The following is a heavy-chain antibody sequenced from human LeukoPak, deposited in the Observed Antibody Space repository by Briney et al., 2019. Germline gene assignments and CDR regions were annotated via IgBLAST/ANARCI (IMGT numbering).Heavy chain of an antibody. CDR2: ISGSGGST. J-gene: IGHJ4*02. CDR1: GFTFSSYA. CDR3: AKISGRVPAAMEFVY. D-gene: IGHD2-2*01. V-gene: IGHV3-23*01. Sequence: GGSLRLSCAASGFTFSSYAMSWVRQAPGKGLEWVSAISGSGGSTYYADSVKGRFTISRDNSKNTLYLQMNSLRAEDTAVYYCAKISGRVPAAMEFVYWGQGTLVTVSS.